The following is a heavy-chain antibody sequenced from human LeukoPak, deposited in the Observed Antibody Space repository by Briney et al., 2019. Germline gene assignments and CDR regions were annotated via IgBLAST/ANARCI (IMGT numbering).Heavy chain of an antibody. D-gene: IGHD4-17*01. CDR2: IIPILGIA. Sequence: SCKAXXGTXXSYTISWVRQAPGQGLEWMGXIIPILGIANYAQKFQGRVTITADKYTSTDYMELSSLRSEDTAVYYCARGEGAMRHYGDFQYAFDIWGQGTMVTVSS. V-gene: IGHV1-69*02. CDR3: ARGEGAMRHYGDFQYAFDI. J-gene: IGHJ3*02. CDR1: XGTXXSYT.